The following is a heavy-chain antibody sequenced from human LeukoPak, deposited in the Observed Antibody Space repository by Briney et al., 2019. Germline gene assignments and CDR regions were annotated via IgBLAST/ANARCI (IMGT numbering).Heavy chain of an antibody. Sequence: GGSLRLSCAAFGFTFSSYAMSWVRQAPGKGLEWVSAISGSGGSTYYADSVKGRFTISRDNSKNTLYLQMNSLRAEDTAVYYCARAITMIVIEGGYWGQGTLVTVSS. CDR3: ARAITMIVIEGGY. CDR2: ISGSGGST. D-gene: IGHD3-22*01. CDR1: GFTFSSYA. V-gene: IGHV3-23*01. J-gene: IGHJ4*02.